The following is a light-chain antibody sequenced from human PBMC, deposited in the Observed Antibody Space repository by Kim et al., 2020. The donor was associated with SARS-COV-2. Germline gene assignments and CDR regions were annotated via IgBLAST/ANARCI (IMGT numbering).Light chain of an antibody. V-gene: IGKV3-20*01. CDR3: QQYGSSPRT. J-gene: IGKJ1*01. Sequence: PGERASLSCRAGRSVVSSYLAWYQMKPGLAPRLLIYDASSRATGIPDRFSGSGSGTDFTLTISRLEPEDFAVYYCQQYGSSPRTFGHGTKVDIK. CDR1: RSVVSSY. CDR2: DAS.